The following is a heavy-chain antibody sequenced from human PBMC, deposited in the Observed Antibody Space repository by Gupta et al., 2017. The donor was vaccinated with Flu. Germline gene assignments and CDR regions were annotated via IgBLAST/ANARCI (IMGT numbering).Heavy chain of an antibody. D-gene: IGHD5-12*01. V-gene: IGHV6-1*01. CDR3: ARQSYSGYETHFDH. CDR1: RAT. CDR2: TYYRSKWYY. Sequence: RATWDWIRQSPSRGLEWLGTTYYRSKWYYTYADSLKGRIAISPDTSKNQFSLHVDSVTPEDSAVYYCARQSYSGYETHFDHWGRGTVVTVSS. J-gene: IGHJ4*02.